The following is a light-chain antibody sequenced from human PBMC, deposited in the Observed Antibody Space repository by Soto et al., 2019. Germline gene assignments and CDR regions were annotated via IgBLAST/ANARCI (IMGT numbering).Light chain of an antibody. V-gene: IGLV1-40*01. Sequence: QSVLTQPPSVSGAPGQRVTISCTGSSSNIGAGYDLHWYQQLPGTAPKLLIYDDNNRPSGVPDRFSGSKSANTASLTISGLQADDEADYYCSSYTASSARVFGPGTKVTVL. J-gene: IGLJ1*01. CDR1: SSNIGAGYD. CDR2: DDN. CDR3: SSYTASSARV.